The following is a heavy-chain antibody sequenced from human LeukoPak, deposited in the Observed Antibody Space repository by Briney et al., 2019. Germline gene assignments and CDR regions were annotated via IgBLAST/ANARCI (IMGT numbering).Heavy chain of an antibody. CDR3: ARERGDDYGDPNFDY. CDR2: ISAYNGNT. Sequence: ASVKVSCKASGYTFTSYGISWVRQAPGQGLEWMGWISAYNGNTNYAQKLQGRVTMTTDTSTSTAYMELRSLRSDDTAVYYCARERGDDYGDPNFDYWGQGTLVTVSS. V-gene: IGHV1-18*01. CDR1: GYTFTSYG. D-gene: IGHD4-17*01. J-gene: IGHJ4*02.